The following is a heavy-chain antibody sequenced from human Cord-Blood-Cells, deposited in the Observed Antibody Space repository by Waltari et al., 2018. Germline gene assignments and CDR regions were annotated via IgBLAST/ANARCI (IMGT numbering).Heavy chain of an antibody. D-gene: IGHD3-10*01. J-gene: IGHJ5*02. Sequence: QVQLQQWGAGLLKPSETLSLTCAVYDGSFSGYYWSWIRQPPGKGLEWIGEINHSGSTNYNPSLKSRVTISVDTSKNQFSLKLSSVTAADTAVYYCARGGEDNWFDPWGQGTLVTVSS. CDR3: ARGGEDNWFDP. V-gene: IGHV4-34*01. CDR1: DGSFSGYY. CDR2: INHSGST.